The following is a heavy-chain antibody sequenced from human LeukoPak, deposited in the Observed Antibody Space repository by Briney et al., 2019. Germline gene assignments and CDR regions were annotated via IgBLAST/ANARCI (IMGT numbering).Heavy chain of an antibody. CDR3: ARDDNWGFAH. J-gene: IGHJ4*02. CDR1: GFSFSVYS. D-gene: IGHD7-27*01. V-gene: IGHV3-48*04. Sequence: PGGSLRLSCAICGFSFSVYSMIDVRQAPGERREGCSNIRATGPGSGSGTYYADSVKGQFIISRDNAKNLVYLQMNSLRAEDSALYYCARDDNWGFAHWGQGALVTVSS. CDR2: IRATGPGSGSGT.